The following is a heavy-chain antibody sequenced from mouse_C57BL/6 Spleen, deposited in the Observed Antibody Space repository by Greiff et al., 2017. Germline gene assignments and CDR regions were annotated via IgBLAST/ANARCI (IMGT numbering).Heavy chain of an antibody. CDR3: ARSNYYGSSYLHWYFDV. Sequence: QVQLQQSGPELVKPGASVKISCKASGYAFSSSWMNWVKQRPGKGLEWIGRIYPGDGDTNYNGKFKGKATLTADKSSSTAYMQLSSLTSEDSAVYFCARSNYYGSSYLHWYFDVWGTGTTVTVSS. CDR1: GYAFSSSW. V-gene: IGHV1-82*01. D-gene: IGHD1-1*01. CDR2: IYPGDGDT. J-gene: IGHJ1*03.